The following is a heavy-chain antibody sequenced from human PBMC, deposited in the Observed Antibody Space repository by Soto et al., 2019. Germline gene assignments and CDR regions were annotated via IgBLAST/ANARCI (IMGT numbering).Heavy chain of an antibody. Sequence: SLRLSCAASGFTFSSYAMSWVRQAPGKGLEWVSAISGSGGSTYYADSVKGRFTISRDNSKNTLYLQMNSLRAEDTAVYYCAKMNYDFWSGYYPFDYWGQGTQVTVSS. J-gene: IGHJ4*02. CDR2: ISGSGGST. D-gene: IGHD3-3*01. V-gene: IGHV3-23*01. CDR3: AKMNYDFWSGYYPFDY. CDR1: GFTFSSYA.